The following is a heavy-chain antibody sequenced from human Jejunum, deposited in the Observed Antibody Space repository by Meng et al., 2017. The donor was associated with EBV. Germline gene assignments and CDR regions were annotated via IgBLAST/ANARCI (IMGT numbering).Heavy chain of an antibody. CDR3: ASDISTATFGY. J-gene: IGHJ4*02. V-gene: IGHV7-4-1*02. D-gene: IGHD2-21*02. CDR1: GYTFSRYA. Sequence: QVHLVQSGFELKKPGASVKVSCKASGYTFSRYAMNWVRQAPGQGLEWMGWINTRTGNPAYAQGFTGRFVFSLDTSVSTAYLQISSLKAEDTAVYYCASDISTATFGYWGQGTLVTVSS. CDR2: INTRTGNP.